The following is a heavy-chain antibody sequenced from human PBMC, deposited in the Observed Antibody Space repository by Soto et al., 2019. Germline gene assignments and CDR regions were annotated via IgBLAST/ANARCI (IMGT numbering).Heavy chain of an antibody. V-gene: IGHV4-59*01. CDR3: ANYDNSGILDY. D-gene: IGHD3-22*01. J-gene: IGHJ4*02. CDR1: GGSISSYY. Sequence: LSLTCTVPGGSISSYYWSCIRQPPGKGLEWIGYIYYSGSTNYNPSLKSRVTISVDTSKNQFSLKLSSVTAADTAVYYCANYDNSGILDYWGQGTLGTVSS. CDR2: IYYSGST.